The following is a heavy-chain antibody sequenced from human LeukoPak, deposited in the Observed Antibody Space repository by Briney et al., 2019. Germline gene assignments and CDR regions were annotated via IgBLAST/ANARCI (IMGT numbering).Heavy chain of an antibody. Sequence: GASVKVSCKASGYTFTGYYMHWVRQAPGQGLEWMGWINPNSGGTNYAQKFQGWVTMTRDTSISTAYMELSRLRSDDTAVYYCARGLWLGEYYFDYWGQGTLVTVSS. CDR3: ARGLWLGEYYFDY. CDR1: GYTFTGYY. CDR2: INPNSGGT. V-gene: IGHV1-2*04. D-gene: IGHD3-10*01. J-gene: IGHJ4*02.